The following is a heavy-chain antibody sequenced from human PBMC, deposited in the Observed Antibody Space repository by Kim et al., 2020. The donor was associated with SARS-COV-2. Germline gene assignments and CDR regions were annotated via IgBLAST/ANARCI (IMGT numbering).Heavy chain of an antibody. CDR2: ISYDGCNE. CDR3: ARSRIYSISWF. V-gene: IGHV3-30-3*01. CDR1: GFTGFTFSAYA. J-gene: IGHJ5*01. Sequence: GGSLRLSCAASGFTGFTFSAYAMHWARQAPGKGLEWVTLISYDGCNEYYADSGSDLFTISRDNSKNTLYQQMNSVSTEVTAVYYCARSRIYSISWF. D-gene: IGHD6-13*01.